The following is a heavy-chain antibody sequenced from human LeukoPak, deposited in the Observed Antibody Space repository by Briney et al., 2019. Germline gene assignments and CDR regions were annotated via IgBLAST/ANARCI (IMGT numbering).Heavy chain of an antibody. CDR3: ARSYSSGWNDY. D-gene: IGHD6-19*01. Sequence: ASVKVSCKASGYTFTSYGISWVRQAPGQGLEWMGWISAYNGNTNYAQKLQGRVTMTTDTSMSTAYLELRSLRSDDPALYYCARSYSSGWNDYWGQGTLVTVSS. J-gene: IGHJ4*02. CDR1: GYTFTSYG. CDR2: ISAYNGNT. V-gene: IGHV1-18*01.